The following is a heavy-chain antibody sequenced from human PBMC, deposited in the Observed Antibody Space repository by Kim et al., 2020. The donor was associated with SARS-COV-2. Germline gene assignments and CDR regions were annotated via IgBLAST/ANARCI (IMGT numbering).Heavy chain of an antibody. CDR2: ISSSGSTI. CDR3: ATHSYYDSSEEYFQH. J-gene: IGHJ1*01. V-gene: IGHV3-11*04. CDR1: GFTFSDYY. Sequence: GGSLRLSCAASGFTFSDYYMSWIRQAPGKGLEWVSYISSSGSTIYYADSVKGRFTISRDNAKNSLYLQMNSLRAEDTAVYYCATHSYYDSSEEYFQHWGQGTLVTVSS. D-gene: IGHD3-22*01.